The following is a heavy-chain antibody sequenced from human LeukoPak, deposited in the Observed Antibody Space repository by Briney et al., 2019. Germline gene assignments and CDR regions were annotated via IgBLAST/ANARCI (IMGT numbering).Heavy chain of an antibody. V-gene: IGHV3-7*01. Sequence: GGSLRLSCVASRFTFSNYWMTWVRQAPGKGLERVANIKKDGGETYYMESVKGRFTISRDNARNSSCLQMNSLTVEDTAVYYCARDMGWQQFDQWGQGTLVTVSS. CDR3: ARDMGWQQFDQ. CDR1: RFTFSNYW. D-gene: IGHD5-24*01. CDR2: IKKDGGET. J-gene: IGHJ4*02.